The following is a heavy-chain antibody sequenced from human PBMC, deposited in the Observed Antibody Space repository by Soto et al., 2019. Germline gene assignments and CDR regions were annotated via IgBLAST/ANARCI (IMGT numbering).Heavy chain of an antibody. CDR1: GYTFTSYG. D-gene: IGHD6-19*01. CDR3: ARDSSGWYGGSYYYYGMDV. J-gene: IGHJ6*02. V-gene: IGHV1-18*01. CDR2: ISAYNGNT. Sequence: QGQLVQSGAEVKKPGASVKVSCKASGYTFTSYGISWVRQAPGQGLEWMGWISAYNGNTNYAQKLQGRVTMTTDTSTSTAYMELRSLRSDDTAVYYCARDSSGWYGGSYYYYGMDVWGQGTTVTVSS.